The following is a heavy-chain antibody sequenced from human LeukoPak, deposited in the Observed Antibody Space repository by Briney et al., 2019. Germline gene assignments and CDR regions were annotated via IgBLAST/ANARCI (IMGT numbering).Heavy chain of an antibody. J-gene: IGHJ3*02. V-gene: IGHV4-59*12. D-gene: IGHD6-13*01. CDR1: GGSISNYY. Sequence: SETLSLTCTVSGGSISNYYWSWIRQPPGKGLEWIGYIYYSGSTNYNPSLKSRVTISVDTSKNQFSLKLSSVTAADTAVYYCASGYSSSWTQGAFDIWGQGTMVTVSS. CDR3: ASGYSSSWTQGAFDI. CDR2: IYYSGST.